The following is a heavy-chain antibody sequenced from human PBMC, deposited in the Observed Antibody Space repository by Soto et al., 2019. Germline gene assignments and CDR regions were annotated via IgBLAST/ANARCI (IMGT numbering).Heavy chain of an antibody. D-gene: IGHD6-13*01. V-gene: IGHV3-53*01. CDR3: ARDPPGIAASGGGG. CDR2: IYSGGST. Sequence: EVQLVESGGGLIQPGGSLRLSCAASGFTVSNNYMRWVRQAPGKGLEWVSLIYSGGSTHYADYVKCRFTISRDNSKNTLYLQMNSLRVEDTAVYYCARDPPGIAASGGGGWGQGTLVTVSS. J-gene: IGHJ4*02. CDR1: GFTVSNNY.